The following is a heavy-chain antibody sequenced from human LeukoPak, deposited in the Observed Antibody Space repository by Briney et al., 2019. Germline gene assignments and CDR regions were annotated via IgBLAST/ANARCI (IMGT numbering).Heavy chain of an antibody. Sequence: GGSLRLSCAASGFTFSSYAMSWVRQAPGKGLEWVANIKQDGSEKYYVDSVKGRFTFSRDNAKNSLYLQMNSLRAEDTAVYYCARLGEKADFDYWGQGTLVTVSS. CDR1: GFTFSSYA. CDR2: IKQDGSEK. D-gene: IGHD3-16*01. J-gene: IGHJ4*02. V-gene: IGHV3-7*01. CDR3: ARLGEKADFDY.